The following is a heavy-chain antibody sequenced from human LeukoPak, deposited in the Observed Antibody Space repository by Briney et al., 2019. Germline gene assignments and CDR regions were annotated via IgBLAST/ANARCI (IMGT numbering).Heavy chain of an antibody. J-gene: IGHJ4*02. V-gene: IGHV3-30*02. CDR3: SKDFWSGHKISRYDY. CDR1: GLTFISYG. Sequence: GGSVRLSCAASGLTFISYGMHWLRQAPGKGLEWVAFIRYDGSNKYYADSVKGRFTISRDNSKNTLYLQMNSLRAEDTAVNRCSKDFWSGHKISRYDYCKQGSLVTVSS. CDR2: IRYDGSNK. D-gene: IGHD3-3*01.